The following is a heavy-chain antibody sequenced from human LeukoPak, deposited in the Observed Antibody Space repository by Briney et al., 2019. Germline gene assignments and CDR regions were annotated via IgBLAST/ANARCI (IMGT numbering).Heavy chain of an antibody. Sequence: PGGSLRLSCAASGFTFSSYGMHWVRQAPGKGLEWVAFIRYDGSNKYYADSVKGRFTISRDNSKNTLYLQMNSLRAEDTAVYYCAKADQLLWFGEFDDYWGQGTTVTVSS. CDR3: AKADQLLWFGEFDDY. CDR2: IRYDGSNK. V-gene: IGHV3-30*02. J-gene: IGHJ4*03. D-gene: IGHD3-10*01. CDR1: GFTFSSYG.